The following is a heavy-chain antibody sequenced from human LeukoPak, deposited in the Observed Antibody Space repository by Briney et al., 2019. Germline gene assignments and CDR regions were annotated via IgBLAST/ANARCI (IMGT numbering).Heavy chain of an antibody. V-gene: IGHV3-48*03. D-gene: IGHD3-9*01. J-gene: IGHJ4*02. CDR3: AKVLSLRHFDWVLYIDH. CDR1: GFTFSSYE. CDR2: ISSSGSTI. Sequence: GGSLRLSCAASGFTFSSYEMNWVRQAPGKGLEWVSYISSSGSTIYYADSVKGRFTISRDNAKNSLYLQMNSLRAEGTAVYYCAKVLSLRHFDWVLYIDHWGQGTLVTVSS.